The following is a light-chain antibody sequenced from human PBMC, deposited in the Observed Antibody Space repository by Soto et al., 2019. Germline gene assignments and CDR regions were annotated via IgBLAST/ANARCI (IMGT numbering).Light chain of an antibody. V-gene: IGLV1-47*02. CDR2: SDD. J-gene: IGLJ1*01. CDR1: SSNIGSNY. CDR3: AVWDETLIEV. Sequence: QSVLTQPPSASGTPGQRVTISCSGSSSNIGSNYVYWYQQLPGTAPKLLIYSDDQRPSGVPDRFSGSKSGTSASLAISGLQSEDEADYFCAVWDETLIEVFGTGTKLTVL.